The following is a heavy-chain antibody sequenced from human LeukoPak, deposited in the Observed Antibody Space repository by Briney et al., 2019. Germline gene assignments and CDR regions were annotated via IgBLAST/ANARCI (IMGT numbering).Heavy chain of an antibody. CDR3: ARRLNEAAAGLFDY. CDR1: GFTFSSYSMN. J-gene: IGHJ4*02. Sequence: GSLRLSCAASGFTFSSYSMNWVRQPPGKGLEWIGSIYYSGSTYYNPSLKSRVTISVDTSKNQFSLKLSSVTAADTAVYYCARRLNEAAAGLFDYWGQGTLVTVSS. CDR2: IYYSGST. V-gene: IGHV4-39*01. D-gene: IGHD6-13*01.